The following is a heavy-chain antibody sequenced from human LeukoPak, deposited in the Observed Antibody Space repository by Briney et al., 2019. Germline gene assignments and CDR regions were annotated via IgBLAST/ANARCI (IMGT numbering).Heavy chain of an antibody. CDR3: ARDLTYYYDGSGAGFDY. Sequence: QPGGSLRLSCAASGFTVSSNYMSWVRQAPGKGLEWVSLIYSDGTTYYADSVKGRFTFSRDNSKNTLYLQMNSLRAEDTAVYYCARDLTYYYDGSGAGFDYWGQGTLVTVSS. D-gene: IGHD3-22*01. V-gene: IGHV3-53*01. J-gene: IGHJ4*02. CDR1: GFTVSSNY. CDR2: IYSDGTT.